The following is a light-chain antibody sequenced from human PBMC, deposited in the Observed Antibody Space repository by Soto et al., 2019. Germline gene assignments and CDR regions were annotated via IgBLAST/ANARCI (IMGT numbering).Light chain of an antibody. V-gene: IGKV4-1*01. CDR3: QQYYSTPLT. J-gene: IGKJ4*01. CDR2: WAS. Sequence: DIVMTQSPDSLAVSLGERATINCKSSQSVLYSSNNKNYLAWYQQKPGQPPKLLIYWASTRESGVPHRFSGSGSGTDFTLTISSLQAEDVAVYYCQQYYSTPLTFGGGTKLEIK. CDR1: QSVLYSSNNKNY.